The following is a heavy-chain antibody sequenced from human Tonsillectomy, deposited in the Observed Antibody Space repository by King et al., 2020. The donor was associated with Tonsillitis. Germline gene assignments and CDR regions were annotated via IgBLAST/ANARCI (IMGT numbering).Heavy chain of an antibody. CDR2: IYYSGTT. J-gene: IGHJ2*01. D-gene: IGHD3-10*01. CDR1: GSISGSY. CDR3: ARLDYYGTGSYWYLDL. Sequence: QLQESGPGLVKPSETLSLTCTVSGSISGSYWSWIRQPPGKGLEWVAYIYYSGTTNYNPSLRSRGTISVDTSKNQFSLKLSSVTAADTAVYYCARLDYYGTGSYWYLDLWGRGTLVTVSS. V-gene: IGHV4-59*08.